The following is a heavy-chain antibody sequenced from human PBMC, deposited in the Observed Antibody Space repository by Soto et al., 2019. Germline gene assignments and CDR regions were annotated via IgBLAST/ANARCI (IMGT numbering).Heavy chain of an antibody. CDR3: ARETAVLRYFDWCPHMGMDV. J-gene: IGHJ6*02. CDR1: GGTFSSYA. V-gene: IGHV1-69*01. Sequence: QVQLVQSGAEVKKPGSSVKVSCKASGGTFSSYAISWVRQAPGQGLEWMGGIIPIFGTANFAQKFQGRLTITADESPSTAYMELSSLRSEDTAVYYCARETAVLRYFDWCPHMGMDVWGQGTTVSLS. D-gene: IGHD3-9*01. CDR2: IIPIFGTA.